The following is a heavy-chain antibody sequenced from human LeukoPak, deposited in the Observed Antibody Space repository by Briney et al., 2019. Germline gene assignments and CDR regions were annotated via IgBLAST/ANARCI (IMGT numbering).Heavy chain of an antibody. CDR2: IRYDGSNK. D-gene: IGHD2-2*01. V-gene: IGHV3-30*02. CDR3: ARDRLEFHCSSTSCQGGIDY. J-gene: IGHJ4*02. Sequence: GRSLRLSCAASGFTFSSYGMHWVRQAPGKGLEWVAFIRYDGSNKYYADSVKGRFTISRDNSKNTLYLRMNSLRAEDTAVYYCARDRLEFHCSSTSCQGGIDYWGQGTLVTVSS. CDR1: GFTFSSYG.